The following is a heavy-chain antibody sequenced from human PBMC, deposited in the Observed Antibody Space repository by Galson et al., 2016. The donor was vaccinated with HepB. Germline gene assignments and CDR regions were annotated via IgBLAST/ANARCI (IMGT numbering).Heavy chain of an antibody. Sequence: SLRLSCAASGFTFSAYAMSWVRQAPGKGLEWVSTMTNSGGNIYYADSVKGRFTIARDNAKSSLYLQMNSLRAEDTGLYYCVKGGYYESSVGGGNNYYFDYWGQGTLVTVSS. CDR1: GFTFSAYA. CDR2: MTNSGGNI. J-gene: IGHJ4*02. D-gene: IGHD3-22*01. CDR3: VKGGYYESSVGGGNNYYFDY. V-gene: IGHV3-23*01.